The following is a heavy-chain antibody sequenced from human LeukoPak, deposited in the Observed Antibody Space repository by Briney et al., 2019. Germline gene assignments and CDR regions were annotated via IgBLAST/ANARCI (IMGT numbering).Heavy chain of an antibody. CDR1: GFTFSSYS. D-gene: IGHD3-10*01. V-gene: IGHV3-21*01. CDR2: ISSSSSYI. J-gene: IGHJ4*02. CDR3: ASRRLWFGELFHEFDY. Sequence: AGGSLRLSCAASGFTFSSYSMNWVRQAPGKGLEWVSSISSSSSYIYYADSVKGRFTISRDNAKNSLYLQMNSLRAEDTAVYYCASRRLWFGELFHEFDYWGQGTLVTVSS.